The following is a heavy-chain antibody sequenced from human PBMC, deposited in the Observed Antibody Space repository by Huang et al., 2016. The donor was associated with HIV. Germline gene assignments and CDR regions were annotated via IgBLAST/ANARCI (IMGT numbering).Heavy chain of an antibody. CDR1: TVTFSAYW. CDR2: IRKDGSEK. CDR3: ATKADAMDV. D-gene: IGHD2-8*01. J-gene: IGHJ6*02. Sequence: LVESGGGLVRPGGSLRLSCAGSTVTFSAYWMTWVRQSPVQGLEWVDSIRKDGSEKHYVDSGEGRFNISRDNGKKLLFLEMRSLGVDDTAVYFCATKADAMDVWGQGTTVIVSS. V-gene: IGHV3-7*01.